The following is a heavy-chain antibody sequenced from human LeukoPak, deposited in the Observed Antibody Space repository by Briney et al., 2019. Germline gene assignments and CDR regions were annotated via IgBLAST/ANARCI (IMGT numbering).Heavy chain of an antibody. J-gene: IGHJ5*02. V-gene: IGHV4-61*01. D-gene: IGHD2-2*01. CDR1: GGSVSSKTYY. Sequence: SETLSLTCTVSGGSVSSKTYYWSWIRQPPGKGLEYIGYISYSGSTTDNPSLNSRVTMSVDTSKNQFSLKLSSVTAADTAVYYCARLGYCSSTSCYRGFDPWGQGTLVTVSS. CDR3: ARLGYCSSTSCYRGFDP. CDR2: ISYSGST.